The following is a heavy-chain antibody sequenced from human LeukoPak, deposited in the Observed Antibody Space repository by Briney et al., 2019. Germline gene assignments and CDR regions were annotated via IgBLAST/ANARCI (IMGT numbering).Heavy chain of an antibody. CDR2: IKQDGIDT. Sequence: GGSLRLSCAASGFTFSSYWMSWVRQAPGKGLEWVANIKQDGIDTYYVDSVKGRFTISRDNAKNSLYLQMNSLRAEDTALYYCAIMHGYYDGSGYWVQWGQGTLVTVSS. D-gene: IGHD3-22*01. CDR1: GFTFSSYW. CDR3: AIMHGYYDGSGYWVQ. V-gene: IGHV3-7*01. J-gene: IGHJ4*02.